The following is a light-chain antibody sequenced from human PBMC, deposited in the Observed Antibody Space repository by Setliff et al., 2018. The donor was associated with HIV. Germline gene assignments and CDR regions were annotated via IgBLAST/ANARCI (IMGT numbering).Light chain of an antibody. CDR3: SSYTSISTMYV. CDR2: GVS. CDR1: GSDVGGYNY. V-gene: IGLV2-14*01. Sequence: QSALTQPASVSGSPGQSITISCTGTGSDVGGYNYVSWYQQHPGKAPKLMIYGVSKRPSGVSNRFSGSKSGNTASLTISVLQAEDEADYYCSSYTSISTMYVFGTGTKVTVL. J-gene: IGLJ1*01.